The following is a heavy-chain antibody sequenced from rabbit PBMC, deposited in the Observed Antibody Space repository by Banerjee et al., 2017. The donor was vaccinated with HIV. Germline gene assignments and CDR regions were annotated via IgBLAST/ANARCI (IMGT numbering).Heavy chain of an antibody. V-gene: IGHV1S45*01. D-gene: IGHD4-1*01. CDR1: GFSFSSSYY. CDR3: ARDLAGVIGWNFGL. J-gene: IGHJ4*01. Sequence: QEQLEESGGDLVKPEGSLTLTCTASGFSFSSSYYICWVRQAPGKGLEWIACIGAGSSGNTYYASWAKGRFTISKTSSTTVTLQMTSLTAADTATYFCARDLAGVIGWNFGLWGPGTLVTVS. CDR2: IGAGSSGNT.